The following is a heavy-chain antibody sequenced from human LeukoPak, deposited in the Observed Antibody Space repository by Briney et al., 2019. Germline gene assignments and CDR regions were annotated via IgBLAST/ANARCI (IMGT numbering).Heavy chain of an antibody. D-gene: IGHD3-3*01. CDR2: IRSDGNVT. V-gene: IGHV3-30*02. CDR3: AKDHGFWSGYLF. CDR1: GFLFRSNG. Sequence: GGSLRLSCEASGFLFRSNGMHWVRQAPGKGLEWVAFIRSDGNVTKYLDSVKGRFTISRDNFKSILYLQVNNLRPDDTAVYFCAKDHGFWSGYLFWGQGTLVTASS. J-gene: IGHJ4*02.